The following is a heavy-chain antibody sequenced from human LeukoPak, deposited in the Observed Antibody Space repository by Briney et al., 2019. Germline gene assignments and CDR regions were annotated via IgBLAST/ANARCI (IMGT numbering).Heavy chain of an antibody. CDR2: IYYSGST. CDR1: GGSISSGDYY. J-gene: IGHJ4*02. D-gene: IGHD2-2*01. Sequence: PSETLSLTCTVSGGSISSGDYYWSWIRQPPGKGLEWIGYIYYSGSTYYNPSFKSRVTISVDTSKNQFSLKLSSVTAADTAVYYCARVQPYDYDDYWGQGTLVTVSS. CDR3: ARVQPYDYDDY. V-gene: IGHV4-30-4*08.